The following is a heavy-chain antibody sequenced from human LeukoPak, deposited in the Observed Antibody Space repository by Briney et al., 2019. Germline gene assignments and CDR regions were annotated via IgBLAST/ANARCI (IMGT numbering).Heavy chain of an antibody. CDR1: GFTFSSYS. CDR3: ARSGSASPPYGMDV. Sequence: GGSLRLSCAASGFTFSSYSMNWVRQAPGKGLERVLSIGTSRSYIYYADSVKGRFTISRDNAKNSLYLQMNSLRAEDTAVYYCARSGSASPPYGMDVWGQGTTVTVSS. D-gene: IGHD3-10*01. V-gene: IGHV3-21*01. J-gene: IGHJ6*02. CDR2: IGTSRSYI.